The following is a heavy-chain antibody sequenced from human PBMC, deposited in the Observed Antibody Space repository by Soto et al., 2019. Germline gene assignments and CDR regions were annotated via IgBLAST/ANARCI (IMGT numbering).Heavy chain of an antibody. V-gene: IGHV4-59*08. CDR1: GGSVRNDY. D-gene: IGHD6-19*01. Sequence: SETLSLTCSVSGGSVRNDYWSWIRQPPGKGLEWIEYIYYSGSTNYNPSLKSRVTISVDTSKNQFSLNLSSVTAADTAVYYCARHVHSSGWYLARTGGDNWFDPWGQGTPVTVSS. CDR2: IYYSGST. J-gene: IGHJ5*02. CDR3: ARHVHSSGWYLARTGGDNWFDP.